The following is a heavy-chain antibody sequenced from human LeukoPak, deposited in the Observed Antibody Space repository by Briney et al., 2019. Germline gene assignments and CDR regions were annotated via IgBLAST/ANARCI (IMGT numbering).Heavy chain of an antibody. CDR1: GAFITSGKYY. J-gene: IGHJ4*02. D-gene: IGHD3-9*01. CDR3: ARAPIYDILRFDY. CDR2: IYYSGNA. Sequence: SETLSLTCTVSGAFITSGKYYWVWIRQPPGKGLEWIGTIYYSGNAYYNPSLKSRVIISVDPSKNQFSLKLSSVTAADTAVYYCARAPIYDILRFDYWGQGTLVTVSS. V-gene: IGHV4-39*07.